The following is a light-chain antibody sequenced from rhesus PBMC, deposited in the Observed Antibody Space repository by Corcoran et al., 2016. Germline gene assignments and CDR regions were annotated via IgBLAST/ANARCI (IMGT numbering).Light chain of an antibody. V-gene: IGKV1-22*01. CDR3: LQYDSGPWT. J-gene: IGKJ1*01. CDR1: QGIASW. Sequence: DIQMTQSPSSLSASVGDTVTITCRASQGIASWLAWYQQKPGKAPKLLISRASTLQTGVPSRFRGSRSGSGFTLPISSLQSEDFATYYGLQYDSGPWTFGQGTKVEIK. CDR2: RAS.